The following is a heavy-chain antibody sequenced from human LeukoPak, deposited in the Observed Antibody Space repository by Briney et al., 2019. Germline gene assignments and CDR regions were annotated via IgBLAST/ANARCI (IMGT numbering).Heavy chain of an antibody. V-gene: IGHV1-69*04. CDR2: IIPILGIA. J-gene: IGHJ3*02. Sequence: SVKVSCKASGGTFSSYAISWVRQAPGQGLEWMGRIIPILGIANYAQKFQGRVTITADKSTSTAYMELSSLRSEDTAVYYCARDVPGYDAFDIWGQGTMVTVSS. CDR3: ARDVPGYDAFDI. D-gene: IGHD5-12*01. CDR1: GGTFSSYA.